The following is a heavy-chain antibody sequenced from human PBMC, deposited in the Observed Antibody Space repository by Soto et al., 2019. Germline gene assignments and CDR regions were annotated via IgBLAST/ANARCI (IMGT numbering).Heavy chain of an antibody. D-gene: IGHD4-4*01. CDR1: GFSISSGYY. V-gene: IGHV4-38-2*01. CDR3: ARAGYSNYFDY. J-gene: IGHJ4*02. CDR2: IYLSGNT. Sequence: SETLSLTCAVSGFSISSGYYWGWIRQPPGKGLEWIGNIYLSGNTYYNPSLKNRVTISVDTSKNQFSLKLNSVTAADTAVYYCARAGYSNYFDYWGQGTLVTVSS.